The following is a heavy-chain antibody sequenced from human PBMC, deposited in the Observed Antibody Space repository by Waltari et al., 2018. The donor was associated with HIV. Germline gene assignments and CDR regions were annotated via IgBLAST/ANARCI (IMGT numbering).Heavy chain of an antibody. V-gene: IGHV1-24*01. CDR2: CDPDDVET. CDR3: ATEGISMVRGVYGMDV. CDR1: GYTLTELS. D-gene: IGHD3-10*01. J-gene: IGHJ6*02. Sequence: QVQLVQSGAEVKKPGASVEVSCKVSGYTLTELSMHWVRQAPGKGLEWMGGCDPDDVETIYAQKFQGRVTMTEDTSTDTAYMELSSLRSEDTAVYYCATEGISMVRGVYGMDVWGQGTTVTVSS.